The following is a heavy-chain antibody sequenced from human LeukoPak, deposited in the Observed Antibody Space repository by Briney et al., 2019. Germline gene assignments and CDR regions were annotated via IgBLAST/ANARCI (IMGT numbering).Heavy chain of an antibody. Sequence: AGSLRLSCAASGFTFSSYAMSWVRQGPGKGLEWVSAVSGSGVSTYYADSVKGRFTISRDNSKNTLYLQMNSLRAEDTAVYYCSKAPLGYCSGGSCYYFDYWGQGTLVTVSS. J-gene: IGHJ4*02. D-gene: IGHD2-15*01. CDR3: SKAPLGYCSGGSCYYFDY. CDR2: VSGSGVST. CDR1: GFTFSSYA. V-gene: IGHV3-23*01.